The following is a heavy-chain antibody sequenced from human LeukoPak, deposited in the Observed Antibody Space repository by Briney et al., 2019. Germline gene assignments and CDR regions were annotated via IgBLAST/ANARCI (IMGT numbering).Heavy chain of an antibody. V-gene: IGHV3-21*01. Sequence: GGSLRLSCAASGFTFSSYSMNWVRQAPGKGLEWVSSISSSSSYIYYADSVKGRFTISRDNAKNSLYLQMNSLRAEDTAVYYCARGTYSSSWYLANFLFQHWGQGTLVTVSS. D-gene: IGHD6-13*01. J-gene: IGHJ1*01. CDR1: GFTFSSYS. CDR3: ARGTYSSSWYLANFLFQH. CDR2: ISSSSSYI.